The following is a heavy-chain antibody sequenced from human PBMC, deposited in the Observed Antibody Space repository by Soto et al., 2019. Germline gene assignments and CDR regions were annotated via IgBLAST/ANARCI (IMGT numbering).Heavy chain of an antibody. V-gene: IGHV4-34*01. CDR1: GGSFSVYY. J-gene: IGHJ6*02. CDR2: INHSGST. D-gene: IGHD3-22*01. CDR3: ARKAGSSGYYPTYYYYYGMDV. Sequence: SDTLSLTCAVYGGSFSVYYWSWIRQPPGKGLEWIGEINHSGSTNYNPSPKSRVTISVDTSKNQFSLKLSSVTAADTAVYYCARKAGSSGYYPTYYYYYGMDVWGQGTTVTVSS.